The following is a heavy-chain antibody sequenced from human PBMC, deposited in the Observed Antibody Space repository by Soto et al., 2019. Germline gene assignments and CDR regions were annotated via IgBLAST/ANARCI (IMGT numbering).Heavy chain of an antibody. J-gene: IGHJ6*03. Sequence: SETLSLTCTVSGGSISSYYWSWIRQPPGKGLEWIGYIYYSGSTNYNPSLKSRVTISVDTSKNQFSLKLSSVTAADTAVYYCARVGGSSWPQADYYYMDVWGKGTTVTVSS. D-gene: IGHD6-13*01. CDR3: ARVGGSSWPQADYYYMDV. CDR2: IYYSGST. CDR1: GGSISSYY. V-gene: IGHV4-59*01.